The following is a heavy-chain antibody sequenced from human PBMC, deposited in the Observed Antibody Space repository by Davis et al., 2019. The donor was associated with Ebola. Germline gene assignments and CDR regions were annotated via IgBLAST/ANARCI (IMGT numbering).Heavy chain of an antibody. CDR3: ARHDDY. Sequence: GESLKISCAASGFVFRNYVMSWVRQAPGKGLEWVSTLGTSADTYYADSVKGRFTISRDNAKNSLYLQMSSLRDEDTAVYYCARHDDYWGQGTLVTVSS. CDR1: GFVFRNYV. J-gene: IGHJ4*02. CDR2: LGTSADT. V-gene: IGHV3-23*01.